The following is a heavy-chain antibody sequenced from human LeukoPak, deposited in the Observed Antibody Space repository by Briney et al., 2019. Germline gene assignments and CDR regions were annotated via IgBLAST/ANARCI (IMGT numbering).Heavy chain of an antibody. V-gene: IGHV3-23*01. Sequence: SGGSLRLSCAASGFSFGSFAMTWVRQAPGKGLEWVSTIRSNGATAYNADSVKGRFTISRDNSKNTVYLQMNSLRVEDTAIYYCARGQEFDDGVFDSWGQGTLVTVSS. CDR1: GFSFGSFA. CDR3: ARGQEFDDGVFDS. CDR2: IRSNGATA. D-gene: IGHD1-1*01. J-gene: IGHJ4*02.